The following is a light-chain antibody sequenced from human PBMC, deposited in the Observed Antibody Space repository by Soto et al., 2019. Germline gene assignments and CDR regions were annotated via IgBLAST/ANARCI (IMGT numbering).Light chain of an antibody. CDR3: QQSYSTPWT. CDR2: DAS. V-gene: IGKV3-15*01. J-gene: IGKJ1*01. Sequence: EVVFTQSPVTLSLSPGERATLSCRASQSFRGLLAWFQQKPGQAPRLLIYDASTMATGFPARFSGSGSGTEFTLTISSLQSEDFATYSCQQSYSTPWTFGQGTKVDIK. CDR1: QSFRGL.